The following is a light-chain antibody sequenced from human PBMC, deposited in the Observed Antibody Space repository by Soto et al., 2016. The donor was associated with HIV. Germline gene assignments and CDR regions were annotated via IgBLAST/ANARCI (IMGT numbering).Light chain of an antibody. Sequence: DIQMTQSPSPVSASVGDRVTITCRASQSISSWLAWYQQKPGKAPKLLIYKASSLESGVPSRFSGSGSGTEFTLTISSLQPDDFATYYCQQYNSYPYTFGQGTKLEIK. V-gene: IGKV1-5*03. CDR2: KAS. CDR1: QSISSW. CDR3: QQYNSYPYT. J-gene: IGKJ2*01.